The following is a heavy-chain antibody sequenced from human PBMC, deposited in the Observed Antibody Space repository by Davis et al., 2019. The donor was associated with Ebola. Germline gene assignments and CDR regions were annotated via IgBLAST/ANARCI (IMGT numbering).Heavy chain of an antibody. D-gene: IGHD3-9*01. CDR1: GFTFSSSG. J-gene: IGHJ6*02. V-gene: IGHV3-33*06. Sequence: PGGSLRLSCAASGFTFSSSGMHWVRQAPGKGLEWVAVIWYDGSNKYYADSVKGRFTISRDNSKNTLYLKMNSLRAEDTAGYYCAKGDILTGYYRGYYYGMDVWGQGTTVTVSS. CDR3: AKGDILTGYYRGYYYGMDV. CDR2: IWYDGSNK.